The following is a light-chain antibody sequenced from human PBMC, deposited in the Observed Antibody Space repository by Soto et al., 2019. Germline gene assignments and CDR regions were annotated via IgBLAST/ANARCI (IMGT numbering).Light chain of an antibody. J-gene: IGKJ1*01. V-gene: IGKV3-11*01. CDR2: DAS. Sequence: EIVLTQSPATLSLSPGERATLSCRASQSVSSYLAWYQQKPGQAPRLLIYDASNRATGIPARFSGSGSGTDFPLTLSSLEPEDFAVYYCQQRSNWPPGRTFGQGTKVEIK. CDR1: QSVSSY. CDR3: QQRSNWPPGRT.